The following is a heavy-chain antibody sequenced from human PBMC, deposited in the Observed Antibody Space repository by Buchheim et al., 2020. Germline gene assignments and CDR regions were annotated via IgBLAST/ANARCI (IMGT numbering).Heavy chain of an antibody. CDR2: ISSSGSTI. V-gene: IGHV3-48*03. Sequence: EVQLLESGGDLVQPGGSLRLSCAASGFNVNYYAMTWVRQAPGKGLEWVSYISSSGSTIYYADSVKGRFTISRDNAKNSLYLQMNSLRAEDTAVYYCARDTEDYDFWSGYFNYYGMDVWGQGTT. CDR1: GFNVNYYA. J-gene: IGHJ6*02. CDR3: ARDTEDYDFWSGYFNYYGMDV. D-gene: IGHD3-3*01.